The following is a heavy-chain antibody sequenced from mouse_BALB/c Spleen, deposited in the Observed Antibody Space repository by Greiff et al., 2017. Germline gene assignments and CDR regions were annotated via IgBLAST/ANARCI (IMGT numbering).Heavy chain of an antibody. CDR1: GYAFTNYL. Sequence: QVQLKQSGAELVRPGTSVKVSCKASGYAFTNYLIEWVKQRPGQGLEWIGVINPGSGGTNYNEKFKGKATLTADKSSSTAYMQLSSLTSDDSAVYFRARTTVVAPGAMDYWGQGTSVTVSS. CDR3: ARTTVVAPGAMDY. V-gene: IGHV1-54*01. J-gene: IGHJ4*01. CDR2: INPGSGGT. D-gene: IGHD1-1*01.